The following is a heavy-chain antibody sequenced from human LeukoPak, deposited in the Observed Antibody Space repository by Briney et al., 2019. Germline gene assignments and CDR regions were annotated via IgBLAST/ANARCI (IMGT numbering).Heavy chain of an antibody. CDR3: AKVEQYGDYDYYFDY. V-gene: IGHV3-23*01. Sequence: GGSLRLSCAASGFTFSSYAMSWVRQAPGKGLEWVSAISGSGGSTYYANSVKGRFTISRDNSKNTLYLQMNSLRAEDTAVYYCAKVEQYGDYDYYFDYWGQGTLVTVSS. CDR2: ISGSGGST. D-gene: IGHD4-17*01. J-gene: IGHJ4*02. CDR1: GFTFSSYA.